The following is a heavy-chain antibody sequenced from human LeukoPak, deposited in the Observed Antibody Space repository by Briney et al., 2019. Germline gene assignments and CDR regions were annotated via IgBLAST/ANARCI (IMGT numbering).Heavy chain of an antibody. D-gene: IGHD1-26*01. J-gene: IGHJ4*02. CDR2: IWYDGSNK. CDR1: GFTFSSYG. Sequence: GGSLRLSCAASGFTFSSYGMHWVRQAPGKGLEWVAVIWYDGSNKYYADSVKGRFTISRDNSKNTLYLQMNRLRAEDTAVYYCAREDVGATTGGLDYWGQGTLVTVSS. V-gene: IGHV3-33*01. CDR3: AREDVGATTGGLDY.